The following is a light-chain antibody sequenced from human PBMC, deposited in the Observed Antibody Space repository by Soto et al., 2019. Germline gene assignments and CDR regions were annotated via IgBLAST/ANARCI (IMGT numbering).Light chain of an antibody. CDR3: QHYGSSPPIT. V-gene: IGKV3-20*01. Sequence: EILLTQSPGTLSLPPGERATLSCRASRSVSSSYLAWYQQKPGQAPRLLIYGASSRATGIPDRFSGSGSGTDFTLTISRLEPEDFAVYYCQHYGSSPPITFGQGTRLEIK. CDR1: RSVSSSY. J-gene: IGKJ5*01. CDR2: GAS.